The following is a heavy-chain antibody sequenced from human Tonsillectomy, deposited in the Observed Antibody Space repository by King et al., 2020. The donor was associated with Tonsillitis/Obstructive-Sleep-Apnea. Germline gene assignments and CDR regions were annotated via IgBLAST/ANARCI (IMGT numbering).Heavy chain of an antibody. CDR2: IYPDDSDT. CDR3: ASRTVTGSFFDY. Sequence: QLVQSGAEAKKPGESLKISCKGSGYSFSSYWIALLRQMPGKGLEWMGIIYPDDSDTRYSPSFQGQVTISADKSISTAYLQWSSLKASDTAMYYCASRTVTGSFFDYWGQGTLVTVSS. V-gene: IGHV5-51*01. D-gene: IGHD7-27*01. J-gene: IGHJ4*02. CDR1: GYSFSSYW.